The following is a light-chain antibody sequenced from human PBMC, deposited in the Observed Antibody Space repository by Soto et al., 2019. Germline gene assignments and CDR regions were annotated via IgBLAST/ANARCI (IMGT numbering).Light chain of an antibody. CDR2: GAS. V-gene: IGKV3-20*01. CDR3: QQYGSSLWT. J-gene: IGKJ1*01. Sequence: EIVLTQSPGTLSLSPGERATLSCRASQSVSSSYLAWYQQKPGQAPRLLIYGASSRATGIPDRFSGSGSGTDFTLNLSRLEPEDFAVYYCQQYGSSLWTFGQGPKVEIK. CDR1: QSVSSSY.